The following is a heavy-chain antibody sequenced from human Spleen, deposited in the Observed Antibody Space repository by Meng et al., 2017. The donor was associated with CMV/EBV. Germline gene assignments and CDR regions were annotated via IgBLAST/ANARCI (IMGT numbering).Heavy chain of an antibody. V-gene: IGHV1-2*02. CDR1: GYTFTGYY. CDR2: IDPHTGGT. D-gene: IGHD3-3*01. J-gene: IGHJ5*02. CDR3: ARAQPYYDFWSGYYGGFDP. Sequence: ASVKVSCKASGYTFTGYYIHWVRQAPGQGLEWMGWIDPHTGGTNYAQKFQGRVSMNSDTSTSTAYMDLSSLKSDDTAVYYCARAQPYYDFWSGYYGGFDPWGQGTLVTVSS.